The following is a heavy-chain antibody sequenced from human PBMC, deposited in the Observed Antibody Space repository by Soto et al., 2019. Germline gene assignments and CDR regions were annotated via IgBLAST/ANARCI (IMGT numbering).Heavy chain of an antibody. J-gene: IGHJ4*02. V-gene: IGHV3-30-3*01. CDR2: ISYEGSSK. CDR3: GRCSSTSCHLGSDY. CDR1: GFTFSSYA. D-gene: IGHD2-2*01. Sequence: QAGGSLRLSCAASGFTFSSYAMNWVRQAPGKGLEWVALISYEGSSKYYAGSVKGRFTISRDSSKNTLYLQMNSLGAADTAVYYCGRCSSTSCHLGSDYWGQGTLVTSPQ.